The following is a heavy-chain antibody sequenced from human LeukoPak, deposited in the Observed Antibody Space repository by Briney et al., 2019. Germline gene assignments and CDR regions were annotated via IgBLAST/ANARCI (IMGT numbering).Heavy chain of an antibody. CDR2: IWYDGSNK. J-gene: IGHJ4*02. D-gene: IGHD5-18*01. CDR1: GFTFSSYA. Sequence: PGGSLRLSCAASGFTFSSYAMSWVRQAPGKGLEWVAVIWYDGSNKYYADSVKGRFTISRDNSKDTLYLQMNSLRAEDTAVYYCAKDRSYSYGTDYFDYWGQGTLVTVSS. CDR3: AKDRSYSYGTDYFDY. V-gene: IGHV3-33*06.